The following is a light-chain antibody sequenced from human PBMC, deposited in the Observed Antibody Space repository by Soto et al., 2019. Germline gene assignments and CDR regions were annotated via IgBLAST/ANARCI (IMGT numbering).Light chain of an antibody. V-gene: IGKV1-39*01. Sequence: DIQMTQSPSFLSASVGDRVTISCRASQSINTYLNWYQHKPGKAPKLLIYGTSDLQSGVPARFSGGGSGTDFTLTISSLQPEDFATYYCPQSFSTLLYTFGQGTQMELK. CDR2: GTS. CDR3: PQSFSTLLYT. CDR1: QSINTY. J-gene: IGKJ5*01.